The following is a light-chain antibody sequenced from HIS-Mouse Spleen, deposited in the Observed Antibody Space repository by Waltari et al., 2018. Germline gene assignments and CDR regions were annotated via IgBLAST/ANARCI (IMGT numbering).Light chain of an antibody. CDR2: EDS. J-gene: IGLJ2*01. CDR3: YSTDSSGNHRV. Sequence: SYELTQPPSVSVSPGQTARITCSGDALPKKYAYWYQQKSGPAPVLVIYEDSKRPSGIPERFSGSSSGTMASLTISGDQVEDEADYYCYSTDSSGNHRVFGGGTKLTVL. CDR1: ALPKKY. V-gene: IGLV3-10*01.